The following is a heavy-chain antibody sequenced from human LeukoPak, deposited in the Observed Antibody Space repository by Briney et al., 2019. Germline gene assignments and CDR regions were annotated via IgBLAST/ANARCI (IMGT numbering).Heavy chain of an antibody. CDR1: GGSISSYY. V-gene: IGHV4-59*08. D-gene: IGHD3-22*01. J-gene: IGHJ4*02. Sequence: SETLSLTCTVSGGSISSYYWSWLRQPPGKGLEWIGYIYYSGSTNYNPSLKSRVTISVDTSKNQFSLKLSSVTAADTAVYYCARAYYYDSSGYYYGYYFDYWGQGTLVTVSS. CDR3: ARAYYYDSSGYYYGYYFDY. CDR2: IYYSGST.